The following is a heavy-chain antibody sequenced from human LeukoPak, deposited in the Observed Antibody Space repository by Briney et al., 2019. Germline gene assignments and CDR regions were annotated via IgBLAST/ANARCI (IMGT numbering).Heavy chain of an antibody. D-gene: IGHD3-16*02. J-gene: IGHJ5*02. CDR1: GGSISSYY. CDR2: IYTSGGA. V-gene: IGHV4-4*07. CDR3: ARGKEKYDYVWGSYRPHNWFDP. Sequence: SETLSLTCTVSGGSISSYYWSWIRQPAGKGLEWIWRIYTSGGANYNPSLKRRVTMSVDTSKNLFSLKLSSVTAADTAVYYCARGKEKYDYVWGSYRPHNWFDPWGQGTLVTVSS.